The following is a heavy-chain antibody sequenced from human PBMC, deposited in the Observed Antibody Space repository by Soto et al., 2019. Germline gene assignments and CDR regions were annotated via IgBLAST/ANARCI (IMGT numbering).Heavy chain of an antibody. D-gene: IGHD5-12*01. CDR1: GGSFSGYY. V-gene: IGHV4-34*01. CDR3: ARDVGRHRSTYIVATIGVGY. Sequence: ETLSLTCAVYGGSFSGYYWSWIRPPPGKGLEWIGEINHSGSTNYNPSLKSRVTISVDTSKNQFSLKLSSVTAADTAVYYCARDVGRHRSTYIVATIGVGYWGQGTLVTVSS. CDR2: INHSGST. J-gene: IGHJ4*02.